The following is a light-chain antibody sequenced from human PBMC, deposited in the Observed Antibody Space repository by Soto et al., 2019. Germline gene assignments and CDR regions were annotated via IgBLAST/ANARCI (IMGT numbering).Light chain of an antibody. Sequence: EIVLTQSPGTLSLSPGERATLSCRASQSVSNNYLAWYQQKPGQAPRLLIYGASNRATGIPDRFSGSGSETDFSLTINRLEPEDFAVYFCQQYGSSPITFGPGTRLEIK. CDR1: QSVSNNY. J-gene: IGKJ5*01. V-gene: IGKV3-20*01. CDR3: QQYGSSPIT. CDR2: GAS.